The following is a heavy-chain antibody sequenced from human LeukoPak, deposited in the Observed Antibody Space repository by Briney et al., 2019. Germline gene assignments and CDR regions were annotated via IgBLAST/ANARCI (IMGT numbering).Heavy chain of an antibody. CDR1: GFTFSSYA. J-gene: IGHJ4*02. D-gene: IGHD3-9*01. CDR2: ISGRGGST. Sequence: TGGSLRLPCAASGFTFSSYALSWVRQAPGKGLEWVSGISGRGGSTYNADSVRGRFTISRDNSKNTLYLQMNSLRAEDTAVYYCAKGALRYLDWLLSDWGQGTLVTVSS. CDR3: AKGALRYLDWLLSD. V-gene: IGHV3-23*01.